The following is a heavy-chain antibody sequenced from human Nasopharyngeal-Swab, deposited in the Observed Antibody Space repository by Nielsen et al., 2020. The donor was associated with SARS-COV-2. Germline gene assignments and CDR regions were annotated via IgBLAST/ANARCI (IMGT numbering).Heavy chain of an antibody. J-gene: IGHJ5*02. CDR2: IYYSGST. D-gene: IGHD3-22*01. CDR1: GGSISSYY. V-gene: IGHV4-59*12. CDR3: ARGRDTRGRNWFDP. Sequence: SETLSLTCTVSGGSISSYYWSWIRQPPGKGLEWIGYIYYSGSTNYNPSPKSRVTISVDTSKNQFSLKLSSVTAADTAVYYCARGRDTRGRNWFDPWGQGTLVTVSS.